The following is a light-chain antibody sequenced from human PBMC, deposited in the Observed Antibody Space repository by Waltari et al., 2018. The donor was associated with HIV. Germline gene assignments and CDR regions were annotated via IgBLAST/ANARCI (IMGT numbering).Light chain of an antibody. Sequence: DIVLTQSPDSLAVSLGERATIHCKSSQNLLYSPNNKNYLAWFQQKPGQPPKLLIYWASSRESGVPDRFSGSGSGTDFTLSISSLQAEDVAVYYCQQYYGYPWTFGQGTKVEIK. J-gene: IGKJ1*01. CDR1: QNLLYSPNNKNY. V-gene: IGKV4-1*01. CDR2: WAS. CDR3: QQYYGYPWT.